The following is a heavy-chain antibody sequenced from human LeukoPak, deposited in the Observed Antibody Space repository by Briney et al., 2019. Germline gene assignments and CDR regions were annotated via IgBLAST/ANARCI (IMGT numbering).Heavy chain of an antibody. CDR1: GFTFRDAA. Sequence: GGSLRLSCAASGFTFRDAAMTWVRQAPGKGLEWVSLISSSGANAYYADAVKGRFTISRDNSKNTVHLQMNSLRGEDTAVYYCAGGTIGAFHFGFWGQGTLVTVSS. V-gene: IGHV3-23*01. D-gene: IGHD1-26*01. CDR2: ISSSGANA. J-gene: IGHJ4*02. CDR3: AGGTIGAFHFGF.